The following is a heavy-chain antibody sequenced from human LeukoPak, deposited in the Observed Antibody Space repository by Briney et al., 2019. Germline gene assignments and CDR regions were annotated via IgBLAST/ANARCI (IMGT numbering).Heavy chain of an antibody. J-gene: IGHJ3*02. CDR1: GGSISSSSYY. CDR3: ARGVLVYFDPPEGDAFDI. V-gene: IGHV4-39*07. Sequence: PSETLSLTCTVSGGSISSSSYYWGWIRQPPGKGLEWIGSIYYSGSTYYNPSLKSRVTISVDTSKNQFSLKLSSVTAADTAVYYCARGVLVYFDPPEGDAFDIWGQGTMVTVSS. CDR2: IYYSGST. D-gene: IGHD3-9*01.